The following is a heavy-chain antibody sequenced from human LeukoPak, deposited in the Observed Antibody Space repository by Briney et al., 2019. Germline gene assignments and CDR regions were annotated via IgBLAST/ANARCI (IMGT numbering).Heavy chain of an antibody. CDR3: ASAGGNSFHYYYMDV. CDR1: GFTFSSYW. J-gene: IGHJ6*03. Sequence: GGSLRLSCVASGFTFSSYWMSWVRQAPGKGLEWVANIKQDGSDKYYVDSVKGRFTISRDNAKKSLYLQMNSLRAEDTAVYYCASAGGNSFHYYYMDVWGKGTTVTVSS. V-gene: IGHV3-7*01. CDR2: IKQDGSDK. D-gene: IGHD4-23*01.